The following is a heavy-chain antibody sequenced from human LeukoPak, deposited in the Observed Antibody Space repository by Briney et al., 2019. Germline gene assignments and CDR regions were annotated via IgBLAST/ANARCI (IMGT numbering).Heavy chain of an antibody. Sequence: QPGGSLRLSCAASGFTFSSYDMHWVRQAPGKGLEWVALISYNGSPKYYADSVKGRFTISRDNSDNPLYLQMNSLRGEETGVYYCAKVSSDRQRPGSYDYWGQGTLVTVSS. CDR1: GFTFSSYD. J-gene: IGHJ4*02. V-gene: IGHV3-30*18. CDR2: ISYNGSPK. D-gene: IGHD1-14*01. CDR3: AKVSSDRQRPGSYDY.